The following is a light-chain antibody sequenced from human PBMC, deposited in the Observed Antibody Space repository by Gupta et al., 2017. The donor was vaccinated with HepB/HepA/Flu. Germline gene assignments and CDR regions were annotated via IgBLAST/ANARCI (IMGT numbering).Light chain of an antibody. CDR3: SSYTTSSTYV. V-gene: IGLV2-18*02. CDR2: EVD. Sequence: SALPHPPSVSRSPGQPVTISCTGTSSDIGSYNRVSWYQQSPGTAPKLIIYEVDNRPSGVPDRFSGSKAGNTASLTXSXLQTEDXADYYCSSYTTSSTYVFGSGTKVTVL. CDR1: SSDIGSYNR. J-gene: IGLJ1*01.